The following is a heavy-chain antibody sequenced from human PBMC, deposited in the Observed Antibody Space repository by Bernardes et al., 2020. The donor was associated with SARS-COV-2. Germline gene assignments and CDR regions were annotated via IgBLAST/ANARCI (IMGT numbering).Heavy chain of an antibody. CDR2: ISGSGGST. J-gene: IGHJ6*02. CDR3: AKDYQVAGTGDYHYYGMDV. D-gene: IGHD6-19*01. CDR1: GFTFSSYA. Sequence: GGSLRLSCAASGFTFSSYAMSWVRQAPGKGLEWVSAISGSGGSTYYADSVKGRFTISRDNSKNTLYLQMNSLRAEDTAVYYCAKDYQVAGTGDYHYYGMDVWGQGTTVTVSS. V-gene: IGHV3-23*01.